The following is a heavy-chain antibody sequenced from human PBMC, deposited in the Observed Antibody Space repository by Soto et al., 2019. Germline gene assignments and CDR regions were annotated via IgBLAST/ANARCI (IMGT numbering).Heavy chain of an antibody. Sequence: ASVKVSCKASGYSFSSYGITWVRQAPGQGLEWMGWISPSTHETNYAQKFQGRVTITADKSTSTAYMELRSLRSEDTAVYYCARDSSDVVAATYYFDYWGQGTLVTVSS. CDR2: ISPSTHET. CDR3: ARDSSDVVAATYYFDY. V-gene: IGHV1-18*01. CDR1: GYSFSSYG. D-gene: IGHD2-15*01. J-gene: IGHJ4*02.